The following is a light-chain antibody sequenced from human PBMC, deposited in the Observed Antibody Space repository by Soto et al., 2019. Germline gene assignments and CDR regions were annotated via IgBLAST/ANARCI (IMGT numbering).Light chain of an antibody. V-gene: IGKV3-15*01. CDR2: GAS. CDR3: QQYNNWPRT. Sequence: EIVLTQSPDTLSLSPGERATLSCRSSQSVSSTYLIWYQQKPGQAPRLLIYGASNRSTGVPARFSGSGSGTEFSLTISSLQSEDFAIYFCQQYNNWPRTFGHGTKVDIK. J-gene: IGKJ1*01. CDR1: QSVSSTY.